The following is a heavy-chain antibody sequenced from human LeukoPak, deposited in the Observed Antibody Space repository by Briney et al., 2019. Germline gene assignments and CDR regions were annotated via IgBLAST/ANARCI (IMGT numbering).Heavy chain of an antibody. CDR2: INHSGST. CDR3: ARTTEGGYTYDYFYYYYMDV. CDR1: GGSFSGYY. Sequence: PSETLSLTCAVYGGSFSGYYWSWIRQPPGKGLEWVGEINHSGSTNYNPSLKSRVTISVDTSNNQFSLKLSSVTAADTAVYYCARTTEGGYTYDYFYYYYMDVWGKGTTVTISS. V-gene: IGHV4-34*01. D-gene: IGHD5-18*01. J-gene: IGHJ6*03.